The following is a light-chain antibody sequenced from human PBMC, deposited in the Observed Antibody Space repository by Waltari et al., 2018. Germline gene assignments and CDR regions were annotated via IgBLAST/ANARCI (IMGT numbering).Light chain of an antibody. Sequence: EIVMTQSPVTLSVSPGERATLSCRASQGVSRNLAWYQQRPGQAPRPLSGGASTRAPGVPARVSGSGSGTEFTLTISSLQSEDCAVYYCQRYTDWPPKLTFGGGTKVEIK. CDR2: GAS. CDR1: QGVSRN. CDR3: QRYTDWPPKLT. J-gene: IGKJ4*01. V-gene: IGKV3-15*01.